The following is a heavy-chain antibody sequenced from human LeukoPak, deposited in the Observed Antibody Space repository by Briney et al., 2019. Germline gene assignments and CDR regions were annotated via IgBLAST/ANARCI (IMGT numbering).Heavy chain of an antibody. J-gene: IGHJ4*02. CDR3: AREIVGATDY. CDR2: ISWDGGST. D-gene: IGHD1-26*01. CDR1: GFTFDDYA. V-gene: IGHV3-43D*03. Sequence: GGSLRLSCAASGFTFDDYAMHWVRQAPGKGLEWVSLISWDGGSTYYADSVKGRFTISRDNSKNSLCLQMNSLRAEDTALYYCAREIVGATDYWGQGTLVTVSS.